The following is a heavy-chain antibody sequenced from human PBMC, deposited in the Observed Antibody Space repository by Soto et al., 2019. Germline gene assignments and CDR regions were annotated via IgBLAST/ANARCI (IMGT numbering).Heavy chain of an antibody. CDR1: GGSISSGGYY. V-gene: IGHV4-31*03. J-gene: IGHJ4*02. Sequence: SETLSLTCTVSGGSISSGGYYWSWIRQHQGKGLEWIGYIYYSGSTYYNPSLKSRVTISVDTSKNQFSLKLSSVTAADTAVYYCSRDPSPSYGSGSYYDYWGQGTLVTVSS. CDR2: IYYSGST. D-gene: IGHD3-10*01. CDR3: SRDPSPSYGSGSYYDY.